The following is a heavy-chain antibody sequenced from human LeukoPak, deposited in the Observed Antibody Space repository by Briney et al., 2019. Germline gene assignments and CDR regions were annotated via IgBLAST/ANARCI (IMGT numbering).Heavy chain of an antibody. V-gene: IGHV3-23*01. D-gene: IGHD3-22*01. CDR3: AKIVVDPNYYYYGMDV. CDR2: ISSSGGST. CDR1: GFTFSSYV. Sequence: PGGCLRLSCAASGFTFSSYVMSWVRQAPGKGLEWVSIISSSGGSTSYADSVKGRFTISRDNSNNTLYLQMNSLRAGDTAVYYCAKIVVDPNYYYYGMDVWGQGTTVTVSS. J-gene: IGHJ6*02.